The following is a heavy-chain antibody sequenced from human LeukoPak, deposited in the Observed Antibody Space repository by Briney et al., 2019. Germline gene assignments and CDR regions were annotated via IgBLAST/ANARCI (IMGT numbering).Heavy chain of an antibody. V-gene: IGHV3-43*01. J-gene: IGHJ4*02. D-gene: IGHD6-19*01. CDR2: ISWDGGST. CDR1: GFTFDDYT. Sequence: GGSLRLSCAASGFTFDDYTMHWVRHAPGKGLEWVSLISWDGGSTYYADSAKGRFTISRDNSKNSLYLQMNGLRTEDTALYYCAKDVSSGWNYFDYWGQGTLVTVSS. CDR3: AKDVSSGWNYFDY.